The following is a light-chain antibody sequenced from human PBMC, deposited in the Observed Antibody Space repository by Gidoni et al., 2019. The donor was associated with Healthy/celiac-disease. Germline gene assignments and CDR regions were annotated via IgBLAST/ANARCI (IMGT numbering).Light chain of an antibody. J-gene: IGKJ1*01. V-gene: IGKV1-39*01. CDR1: QSISSY. CDR2: AAS. CDR3: QQSYSTPWT. Sequence: DIQMTQSPSSLSASVGDRVTITCRASQSISSYLNLYQQKPGKAPKLLIYAASSLQSGVPSRFSCSGSGTAFPLTISSLQPEDFATYYCQQSYSTPWTFGQETRVEIK.